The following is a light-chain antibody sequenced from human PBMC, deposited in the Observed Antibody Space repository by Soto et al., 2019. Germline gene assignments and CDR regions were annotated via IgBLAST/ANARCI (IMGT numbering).Light chain of an antibody. CDR1: SGHSTYI. CDR3: ETWYSNTHKV. J-gene: IGLJ3*02. CDR2: LDRSGSY. Sequence: QSVLTQSSSASASLGSSVKLTCILSSGHSTYIIAWHQQQPGKAPRFLMTLDRSGSYNRGSGVPDRFSGSSSGADRYLTISSLQSEDEGDYYCETWYSNTHKVFGGGTKVTVL. V-gene: IGLV4-60*03.